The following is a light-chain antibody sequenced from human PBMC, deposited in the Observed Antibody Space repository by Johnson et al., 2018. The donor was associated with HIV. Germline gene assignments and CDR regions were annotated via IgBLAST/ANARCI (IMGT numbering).Light chain of an antibody. CDR2: DNN. CDR3: GTWDSSLSAGV. V-gene: IGLV1-51*01. J-gene: IGLJ1*01. CDR1: SSNIGNHY. Sequence: PPSVSAAPGQNVPISCSGTSSNIGNHYVSWYQLLPGTAPKLLIYDNNQRPSGIPDRFSVSKSGTSATLGITGLQTGDEADYYCGTWDSSLSAGVFGTGTKSTFL.